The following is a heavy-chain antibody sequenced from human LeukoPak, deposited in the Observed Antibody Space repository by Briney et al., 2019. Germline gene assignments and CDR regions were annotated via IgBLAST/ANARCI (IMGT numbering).Heavy chain of an antibody. J-gene: IGHJ3*01. Sequence: PGGSLTLSCAASGFNFSKAWLNWVRQAPRKGLEWVGLIKSNSDGGTADYAAHVKGRFTISRDDSKSPLYLQMNSLKRENTGMYYCSRTAGGPWVWGRGTMVTVSS. CDR2: IKSNSDGGTA. CDR1: GFNFSKAW. D-gene: IGHD2-8*02. V-gene: IGHV3-15*01. CDR3: SRTAGGPWV.